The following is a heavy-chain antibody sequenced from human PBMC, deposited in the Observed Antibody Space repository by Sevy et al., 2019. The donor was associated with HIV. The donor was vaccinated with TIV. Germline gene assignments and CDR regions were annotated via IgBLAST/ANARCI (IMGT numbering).Heavy chain of an antibody. CDR2: ILYSGST. J-gene: IGHJ4*02. Sequence: SETLSLSCSVSGGSISRYYWNWIRQTPGKRLEWIGYILYSGSTTYNPSLKSRVTISVDTSKNEFSLKLKSVTAADTAIYYCARVEGSSSSFYIDSWGQGRLVTVSS. D-gene: IGHD6-6*01. V-gene: IGHV4-59*01. CDR3: ARVEGSSSSFYIDS. CDR1: GGSISRYY.